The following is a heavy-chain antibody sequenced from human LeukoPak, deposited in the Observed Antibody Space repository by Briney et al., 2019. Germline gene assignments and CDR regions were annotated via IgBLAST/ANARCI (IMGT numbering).Heavy chain of an antibody. D-gene: IGHD3-10*01. J-gene: IGHJ6*04. Sequence: ASVKVSCKASGYTFTGYYIHWVRQAPGQGLEWMGWINPSGGGTNSAQKFQGRVTMTRDTSISTAYMEVNRLRSDDTAVYYWARAQGITKSPVSVMDVWGKGT. V-gene: IGHV1-2*02. CDR3: ARAQGITKSPVSVMDV. CDR2: INPSGGGT. CDR1: GYTFTGYY.